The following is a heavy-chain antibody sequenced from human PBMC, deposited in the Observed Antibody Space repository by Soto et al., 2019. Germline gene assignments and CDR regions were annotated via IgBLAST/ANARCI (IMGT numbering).Heavy chain of an antibody. CDR1: GGSISGYY. CDR3: ARAVNRNLLFFDH. Sequence: SETLSLTCTVSGGSISGYYWSWLRQSPGKGLEWIGYMYYSGSTNYNPSLKSRVTISLDTSKNLFSLRLNCVTAADPAVYYCARAVNRNLLFFDHWGQGTLVTVSS. J-gene: IGHJ4*02. V-gene: IGHV4-59*01. CDR2: MYYSGST. D-gene: IGHD1-1*01.